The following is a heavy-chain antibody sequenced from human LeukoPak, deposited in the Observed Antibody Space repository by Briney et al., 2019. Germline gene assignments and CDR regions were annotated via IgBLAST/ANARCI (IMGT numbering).Heavy chain of an antibody. CDR1: GFTFSSYG. CDR3: AKGPYLILGY. CDR2: ISYDGSNK. Sequence: PGGSLRLSCAASGFTFSSYGMHWVRQAPGKGLEWVAVISYDGSNKYYADSVKGRFTISRDNSKNTLYLQMNSLRAEDTAVYYCAKGPYLILGYWGQGTLVTVSS. D-gene: IGHD2-21*01. V-gene: IGHV3-30*18. J-gene: IGHJ4*02.